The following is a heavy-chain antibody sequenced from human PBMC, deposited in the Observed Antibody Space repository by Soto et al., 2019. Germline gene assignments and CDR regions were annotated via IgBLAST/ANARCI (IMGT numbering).Heavy chain of an antibody. CDR1: GGSISSYY. CDR2: IYYGGST. D-gene: IGHD1-7*01. Sequence: SETLSLTCTVSGGSISSYYWSWIRQPPGKGLEWIGYIYYGGSTNYNPSLKSRVTISVDTSKNQFSLKLSSVTAADTAVYYCARFRKNWNYDQINYYYYYMDVWGKGTTVTVSS. J-gene: IGHJ6*03. V-gene: IGHV4-59*01. CDR3: ARFRKNWNYDQINYYYYYMDV.